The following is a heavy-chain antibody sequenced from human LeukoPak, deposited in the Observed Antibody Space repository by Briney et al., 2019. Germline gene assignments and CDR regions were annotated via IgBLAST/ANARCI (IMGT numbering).Heavy chain of an antibody. Sequence: PSETLSLTCTVSGGSISSYYWSWIRQPPGKGLEWIGYIYYSGSTNYNPSLKSRVTISVDTSKNQFSLKLSSVTAADTAVYYCARHRSSSWYSRRNYYYYMDIWGKGTTVTVSS. CDR3: ARHRSSSWYSRRNYYYYMDI. CDR1: GGSISSYY. D-gene: IGHD6-13*01. J-gene: IGHJ6*03. CDR2: IYYSGST. V-gene: IGHV4-59*08.